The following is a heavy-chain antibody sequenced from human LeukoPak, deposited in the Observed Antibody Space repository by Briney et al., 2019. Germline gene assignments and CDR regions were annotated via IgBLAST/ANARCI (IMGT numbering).Heavy chain of an antibody. V-gene: IGHV1-18*01. CDR3: ASGLVLFDY. CDR2: ISTYNGNT. CDR1: GYTFTKYG. J-gene: IGHJ4*02. D-gene: IGHD6-6*01. Sequence: ASVKVSCKASGYTFTKYGITWVRQAPGQGLEWMGWISTYNGNTNYAQKLQGRVTMTTDTSTSTAYMELRSLISDDAAVYYCASGLVLFDYWGQGTLVTVSS.